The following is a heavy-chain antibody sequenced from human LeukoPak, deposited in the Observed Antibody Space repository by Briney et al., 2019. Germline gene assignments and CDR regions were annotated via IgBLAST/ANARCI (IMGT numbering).Heavy chain of an antibody. D-gene: IGHD6-19*01. Sequence: PSETLSLTCTVSGGSISSSSYYWGWIRQPPGKGLEWIGSIYYSGSTYYNPSLKSRVTISVDTSKNQFSLKLSSVTAADTAVYYCARLSVAVHYYYYYGMDVWGQGTTVTVSS. CDR3: ARLSVAVHYYYYYGMDV. V-gene: IGHV4-39*01. J-gene: IGHJ6*02. CDR1: GGSISSSSYY. CDR2: IYYSGST.